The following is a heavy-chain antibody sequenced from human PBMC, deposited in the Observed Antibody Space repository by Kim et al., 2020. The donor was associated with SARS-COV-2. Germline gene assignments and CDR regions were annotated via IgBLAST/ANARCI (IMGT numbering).Heavy chain of an antibody. D-gene: IGHD5-12*01. Sequence: DSVKGRFTISRDNSKNTLYLQMNSLRAEDTAVYYCAKPTRGYSGYGDFDYWGQGTLVTVSS. CDR3: AKPTRGYSGYGDFDY. J-gene: IGHJ4*02. V-gene: IGHV3-23*01.